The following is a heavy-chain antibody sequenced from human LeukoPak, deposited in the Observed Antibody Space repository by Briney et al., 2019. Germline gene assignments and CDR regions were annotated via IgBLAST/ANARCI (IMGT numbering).Heavy chain of an antibody. V-gene: IGHV4-34*01. CDR3: AREVLLWFGELSYNWFDP. D-gene: IGHD3-10*01. CDR2: INHSGST. Sequence: SETLSLTCAAYGGSFSGYYWSWIRQPPGKGLEWIGEINHSGSTNYNPSLKSRVTISVDTSKNQFSLELSSVTAADTAVYYCAREVLLWFGELSYNWFDPWGQGTLVTVSS. CDR1: GGSFSGYY. J-gene: IGHJ5*02.